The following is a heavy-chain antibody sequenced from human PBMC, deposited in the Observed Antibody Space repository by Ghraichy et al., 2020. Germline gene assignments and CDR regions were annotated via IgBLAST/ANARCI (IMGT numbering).Heavy chain of an antibody. V-gene: IGHV3-72*01. J-gene: IGHJ4*02. CDR3: ARGLNSFDS. Sequence: GGSLRLSCAVSGFTFSDHYMDWFRQAPGKGLEWLARSTNKATRHTTQYAASVKGRFTISRDDSQNSVYLQMNSLEPDDTAVYYCARGLNSFDSWGQGTLGTVSS. D-gene: IGHD6-19*01. CDR1: GFTFSDHY. CDR2: STNKATRHTT.